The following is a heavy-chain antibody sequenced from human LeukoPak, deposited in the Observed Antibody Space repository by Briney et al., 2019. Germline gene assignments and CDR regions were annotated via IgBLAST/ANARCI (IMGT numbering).Heavy chain of an antibody. Sequence: GASVKVSCKASGYTFTGYYIHWVRQAPGQGLEWMGWINPNSGDSDYAQKLQGRVTMTRDSSISTAYMELTRLRSDDTAVYYCVRVSKSIQLWSWAYWGQGTLVTVSS. V-gene: IGHV1-2*02. CDR2: INPNSGDS. D-gene: IGHD5-18*01. CDR1: GYTFTGYY. J-gene: IGHJ4*02. CDR3: VRVSKSIQLWSWAY.